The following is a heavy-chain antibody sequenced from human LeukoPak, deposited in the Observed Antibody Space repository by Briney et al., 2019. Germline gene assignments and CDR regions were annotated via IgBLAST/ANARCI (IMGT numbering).Heavy chain of an antibody. CDR3: ARGRSITILRGVAISDGFDI. J-gene: IGHJ3*02. Sequence: SGGSLRLSCAASGFTFSSHSMNWVRQAPGKGLEWVSSIATSSDYIYYAGSLKGRFTISRDNAKNSLYLHMNSLRPDGTAVYYCARGRSITILRGVAISDGFDIWGQGTKVTVS. V-gene: IGHV3-21*06. CDR1: GFTFSSHS. D-gene: IGHD3-10*01. CDR2: IATSSDYI.